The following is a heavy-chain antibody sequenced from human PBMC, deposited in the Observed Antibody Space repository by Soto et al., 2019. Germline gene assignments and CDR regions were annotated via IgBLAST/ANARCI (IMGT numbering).Heavy chain of an antibody. CDR1: GGTLSSFINYP. J-gene: IGHJ4*02. D-gene: IGHD3-3*01. CDR3: ARRDTSGFLRYFDN. V-gene: IGHV1-69*06. Sequence: QMQLVQSGAEVKKPGSSVKVSCKASGGTLSSFINYPINWVRQAPGPGLEWMGWIGPNVGTVNYAQKFQGRVTITADKSTCTPYMELSSLRSEDTALSDCARRDTSGFLRYFDNWGQGTLVTVSA. CDR2: IGPNVGTV.